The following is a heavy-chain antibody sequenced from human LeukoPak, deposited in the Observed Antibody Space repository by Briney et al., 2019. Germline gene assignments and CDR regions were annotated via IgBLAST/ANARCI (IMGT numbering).Heavy chain of an antibody. CDR1: GYTFTSYA. J-gene: IGHJ6*02. V-gene: IGHV1-3*01. CDR3: ARVEGSGSYYGYYYYGMDV. Sequence: GASVKVSCKASGYTFTSYAMHWVRQAPGQRLEWMGWINAGNGNTKYSQKFQGRVTITRDTSASTAYMELSSLRSEDTAVYYCARVEGSGSYYGYYYYGMDVWGQGTTVTVSS. CDR2: INAGNGNT. D-gene: IGHD1-26*01.